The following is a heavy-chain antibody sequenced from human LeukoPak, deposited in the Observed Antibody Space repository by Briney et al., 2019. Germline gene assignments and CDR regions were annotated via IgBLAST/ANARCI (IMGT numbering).Heavy chain of an antibody. CDR3: ARPSSGNYARSES. D-gene: IGHD1-26*01. J-gene: IGHJ5*02. CDR2: ISRDSTYK. V-gene: IGHV3-21*05. CDR1: GFTLSTFN. Sequence: GGSLRLSCAASGFTLSTFNMNWVRQAPGKGLEWVSFISRDSTYKYYADSVKGRFTISRDDANNTLYLQMNSLRAEDTAVYYCARPSSGNYARSESWGQGTLVTASS.